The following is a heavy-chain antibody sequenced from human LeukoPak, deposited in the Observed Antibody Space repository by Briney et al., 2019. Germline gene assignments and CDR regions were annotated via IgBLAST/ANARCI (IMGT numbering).Heavy chain of an antibody. V-gene: IGHV3-74*01. Sequence: GGSLRLSCAASGFTFSSYGMSWVRQAPGKGLVWVSRINSDGSSTSYADSVKGRFTISRDNAKNTLYLQMNSLRVEDTAVYYCAREWSGFGELPDYWGQGTLVTVSS. D-gene: IGHD3-10*01. CDR3: AREWSGFGELPDY. CDR2: INSDGSST. J-gene: IGHJ4*02. CDR1: GFTFSSYG.